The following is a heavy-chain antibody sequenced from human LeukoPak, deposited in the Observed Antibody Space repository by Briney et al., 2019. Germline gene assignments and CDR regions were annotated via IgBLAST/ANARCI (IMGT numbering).Heavy chain of an antibody. CDR3: ARGDSGYDYGFDN. D-gene: IGHD5-12*01. Sequence: ASVKVSCKASGGTFSSHAISWVRQAPGQGLEWVGGIIPIFGTTNYAQKFQGRVTITTDESTSTGSMELRSLRSDDTAVYYCARGDSGYDYGFDNWGQGTLVTVSS. CDR1: GGTFSSHA. CDR2: IIPIFGTT. V-gene: IGHV1-69*05. J-gene: IGHJ4*02.